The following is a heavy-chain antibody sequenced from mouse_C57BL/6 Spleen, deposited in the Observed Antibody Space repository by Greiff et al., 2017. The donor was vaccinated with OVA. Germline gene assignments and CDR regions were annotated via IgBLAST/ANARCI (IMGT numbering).Heavy chain of an antibody. Sequence: EVQLQQSGPELVKPGASVKMSCKASGYTFTDYNMHWVKQSHGKSLEWIGYINPNNGGTSYNQKFKGKATLTVNKSSSTAYMELRSLTSEDSAVYYGARGGGYSNYEHWYFDVWGTGTTVTVSS. V-gene: IGHV1-22*01. J-gene: IGHJ1*03. D-gene: IGHD2-5*01. CDR1: GYTFTDYN. CDR3: ARGGGYSNYEHWYFDV. CDR2: INPNNGGT.